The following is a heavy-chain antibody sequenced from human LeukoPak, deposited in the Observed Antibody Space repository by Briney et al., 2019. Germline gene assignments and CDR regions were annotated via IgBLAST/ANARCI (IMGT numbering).Heavy chain of an antibody. V-gene: IGHV3-48*04. D-gene: IGHD3-22*01. CDR1: GFTFSTYS. CDR2: MSGDGKTI. CDR3: ARDRSYYYDSSGSEDY. J-gene: IGHJ4*02. Sequence: PGGSLRLSCSASGFTFSTYSMTWVRQTPGKGLEWVSYMSGDGKTIFYADSVKGRFTISRDNAKNSLYLQMNSLRAEDTAVYCCARDRSYYYDSSGSEDYWGQGTLVTVSS.